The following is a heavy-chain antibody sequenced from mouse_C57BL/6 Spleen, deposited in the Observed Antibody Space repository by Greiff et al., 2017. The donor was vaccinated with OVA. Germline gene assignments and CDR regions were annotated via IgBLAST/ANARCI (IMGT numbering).Heavy chain of an antibody. V-gene: IGHV1-54*01. CDR2: INPGSGGT. Sequence: QVQLQQSGAELVRPGTSVKVSCKASGYAFTNYLIEWVKQRPGQGLEWIGVINPGSGGTNYNEKFKGKATLTADKSSSTAYMQLSSLTYDDVAVYCCARASYYFDYWGQGTTLTVSS. J-gene: IGHJ2*01. CDR3: ARASYYFDY. CDR1: GYAFTNYL. D-gene: IGHD6-1*01.